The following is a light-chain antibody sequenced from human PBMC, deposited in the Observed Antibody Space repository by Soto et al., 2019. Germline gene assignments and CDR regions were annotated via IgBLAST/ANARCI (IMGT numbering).Light chain of an antibody. CDR3: QQYGSSPLT. Sequence: EIVLTQSPGTLSLSPGERATLSCRASQSVRSSSLAWYQQKPGQAPKLLIYGASSRATGIPDRFSGSGSGTDFTLTISRLEPEDFVVYYCQQYGSSPLTFGGGTKVEIK. CDR2: GAS. J-gene: IGKJ4*01. V-gene: IGKV3-20*01. CDR1: QSVRSSS.